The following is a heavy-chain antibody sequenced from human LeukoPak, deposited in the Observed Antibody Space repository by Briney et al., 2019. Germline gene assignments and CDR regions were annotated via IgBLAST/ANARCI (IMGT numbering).Heavy chain of an antibody. Sequence: ASVKVSCKASGGTFSSYAISWVRQAPGQGLEWMGRIIPILGIANYAQKFQGRVTITADKSTSTAYMELSSLRSGDTAVYYCARDLVVVAAASTDYWGQGTLVTVSS. J-gene: IGHJ4*02. CDR1: GGTFSSYA. D-gene: IGHD2-15*01. CDR2: IIPILGIA. CDR3: ARDLVVVAAASTDY. V-gene: IGHV1-69*04.